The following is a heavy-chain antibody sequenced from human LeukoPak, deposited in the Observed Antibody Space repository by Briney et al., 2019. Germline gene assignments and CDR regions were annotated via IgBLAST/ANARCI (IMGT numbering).Heavy chain of an antibody. J-gene: IGHJ4*02. D-gene: IGHD6-19*01. V-gene: IGHV4-34*01. Sequence: GSLRLSCAASGFTFSSYEMNWVRQPPGKGLEWIGEINHSGSTNYNPSLKSRVTISLDTSKSQFSLKVRYVTAADTAVYYCARDLGTPFIAVAGTEYFDYWGQGTLVTVSS. CDR3: ARDLGTPFIAVAGTEYFDY. CDR1: GFTFSSYE. CDR2: INHSGST.